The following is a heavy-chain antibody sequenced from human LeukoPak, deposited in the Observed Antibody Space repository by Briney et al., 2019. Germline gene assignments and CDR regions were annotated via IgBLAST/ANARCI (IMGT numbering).Heavy chain of an antibody. V-gene: IGHV3-64*02. CDR1: GFSFRNYA. CDR3: TRDGGSFCDFDY. D-gene: IGHD1-26*01. CDR2: INTDGRIT. Sequence: GGSLRLSCVASGFSFRNYAIHWVRQAPGKGLEYVSVINTDGRITYYADSVKGRFTISRDNSKNTGYLQMGSLRGEDMAVYYCTRDGGSFCDFDYWGQGALVTVSS. J-gene: IGHJ4*02.